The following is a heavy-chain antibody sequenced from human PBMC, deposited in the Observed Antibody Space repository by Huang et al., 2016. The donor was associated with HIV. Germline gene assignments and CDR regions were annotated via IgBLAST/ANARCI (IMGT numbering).Heavy chain of an antibody. Sequence: ELQLVQSGAEVKKPGESLKISCKGSENNFNTYWSGWVRQMPGKGLAGMGSIHPGDSDPRYSPSVRGQVTFSADKSINTAYLQWTYLKASDTAMYYCARWMSSGSYYYFDFWGQGTLVTVSS. J-gene: IGHJ4*02. CDR2: IHPGDSDP. CDR1: ENNFNTYW. V-gene: IGHV5-51*01. D-gene: IGHD1-26*01. CDR3: ARWMSSGSYYYFDF.